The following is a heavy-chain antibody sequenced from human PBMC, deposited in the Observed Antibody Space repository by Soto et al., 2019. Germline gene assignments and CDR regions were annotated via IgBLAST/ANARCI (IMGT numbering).Heavy chain of an antibody. D-gene: IGHD3-22*01. CDR1: GGSFSGYY. CDR3: ARGLSGYYYDSSGYPFDY. Sequence: PSETLSLTCAVYGGSFSGYYWSWIRQPPGKGLEWIGEINHSGSTNYNPSLKSRATISVDTSKNQFSLKLSSVTAADTAVYYCARGLSGYYYDSSGYPFDYWGQGTLVTVSS. CDR2: INHSGST. J-gene: IGHJ4*02. V-gene: IGHV4-34*01.